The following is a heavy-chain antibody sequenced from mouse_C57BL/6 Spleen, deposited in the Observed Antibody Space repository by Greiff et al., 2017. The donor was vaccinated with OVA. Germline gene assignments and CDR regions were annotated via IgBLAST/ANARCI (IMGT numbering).Heavy chain of an antibody. CDR2: IYPGDGDT. Sequence: QVQLQQSGAELVKPGASVKISCKASGYAFSSYWMNWVKQRPGKGLEWIGQIYPGDGDTNYNGKFKGKATLTADKSSSTAYMQLSSLTSEDSAVYFCARSGYYGSSYPYFDYWGQGTTLTVSS. D-gene: IGHD1-1*01. J-gene: IGHJ2*01. CDR1: GYAFSSYW. CDR3: ARSGYYGSSYPYFDY. V-gene: IGHV1-80*01.